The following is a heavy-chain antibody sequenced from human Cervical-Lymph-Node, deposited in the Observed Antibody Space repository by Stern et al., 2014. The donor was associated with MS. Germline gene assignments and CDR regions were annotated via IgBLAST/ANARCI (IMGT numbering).Heavy chain of an antibody. V-gene: IGHV2-70*04. J-gene: IGHJ4*02. CDR1: GFSLDTAGTR. Sequence: QVTLKEAGPALVNPTQALTLTCTFSGFSLDTAGTRVTWIRQPPGKALEWLAGIHWDDAKFSRSSLQTRLTISKDTSRNQVVLIMTNMDPVDTATYYCARSLAGVFDSWGQGILVIVSS. CDR3: ARSLAGVFDS. CDR2: IHWDDAK.